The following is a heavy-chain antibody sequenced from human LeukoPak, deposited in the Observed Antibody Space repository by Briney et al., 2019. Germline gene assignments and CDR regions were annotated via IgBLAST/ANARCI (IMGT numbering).Heavy chain of an antibody. CDR3: GMAGSSGWHWGGRHHLPFQD. D-gene: IGHD6-19*01. J-gene: IGHJ4*02. CDR1: GFTFSSYA. CDR2: ISGSGGST. Sequence: GGSLRLSCAASGFTFSSYAMNWVRQAPGKGLAWVSAISGSGGSTYYADSVKGRFTISRDNSKNTLYLQMNSLRAEDTAGYYFGMAGSSGWHWGGRHHLPFQDWGQEALVTLCS. V-gene: IGHV3-23*01.